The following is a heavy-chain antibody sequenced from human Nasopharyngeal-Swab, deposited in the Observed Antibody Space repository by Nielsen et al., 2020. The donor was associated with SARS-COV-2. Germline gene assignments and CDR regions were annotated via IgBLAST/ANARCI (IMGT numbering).Heavy chain of an antibody. Sequence: GESLKISCAASGFTFSSYSMNWVRQAPGKGLEWVSSISSSSYIYYADSVKGRFTISRDNAKNSLYLQMNSLRAEDTAVYYCARDGSIAAAGGWVDYWGQGTLVTVSS. J-gene: IGHJ4*02. CDR2: ISSSSYI. D-gene: IGHD6-13*01. V-gene: IGHV3-21*01. CDR3: ARDGSIAAAGGWVDY. CDR1: GFTFSSYS.